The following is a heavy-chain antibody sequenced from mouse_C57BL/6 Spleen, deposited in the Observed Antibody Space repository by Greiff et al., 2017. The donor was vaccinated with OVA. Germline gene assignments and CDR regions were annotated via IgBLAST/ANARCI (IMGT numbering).Heavy chain of an antibody. D-gene: IGHD2-3*01. V-gene: IGHV14-1*01. CDR2: IDPEDGDT. CDR3: TTRYDDYDYYAMDY. Sequence: EVQLQQSGAELVRPGASVKLSCTASGFNIKDYYMHWVKQRPERGLEWIGRIDPEDGDTEYAPKFQGKATMTADTSSNTAYLQLSSLTSEDTAVYYCTTRYDDYDYYAMDYWGQGTSVTVSS. J-gene: IGHJ4*01. CDR1: GFNIKDYY.